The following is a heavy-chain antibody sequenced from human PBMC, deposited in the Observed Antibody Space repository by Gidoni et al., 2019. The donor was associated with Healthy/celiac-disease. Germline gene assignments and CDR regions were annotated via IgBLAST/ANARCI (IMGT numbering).Heavy chain of an antibody. D-gene: IGHD3-3*01. CDR1: GYTFTSYY. CDR3: ARGGITIFGVVIEAPDGFDY. CDR2: INPSGGST. J-gene: IGHJ4*02. V-gene: IGHV1-46*03. Sequence: QVQLVQSGTEVKKPGASVKVSCKASGYTFTSYYMPWVRQAPGQGLEWMGIINPSGGSTSYAQKFQGRVTMTRDTSTSTVYMELSSLRSEYTAVYYCARGGITIFGVVIEAPDGFDYWGQGTLVTVSS.